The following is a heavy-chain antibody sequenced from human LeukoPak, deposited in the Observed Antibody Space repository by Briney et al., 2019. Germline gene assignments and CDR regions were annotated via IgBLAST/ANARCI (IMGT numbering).Heavy chain of an antibody. CDR3: ARVVHTYYDFWSGYYSSGSGAFDI. Sequence: SGILSLTCTVSGDSINSLDLWSWVRQPPGKGLEWIGEMYLSGTTHSNPSVKSRVTISIDKSKNQFFLNLSSVTAADTAVYYCARVVHTYYDFWSGYYSSGSGAFDIWGQGTMVTVSS. CDR2: MYLSGTT. D-gene: IGHD3-3*01. CDR1: GDSINSLDL. V-gene: IGHV4-4*02. J-gene: IGHJ3*02.